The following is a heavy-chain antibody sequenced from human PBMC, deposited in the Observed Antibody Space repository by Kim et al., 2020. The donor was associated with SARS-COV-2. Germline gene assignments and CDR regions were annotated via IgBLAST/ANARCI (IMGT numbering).Heavy chain of an antibody. D-gene: IGHD1-26*01. J-gene: IGHJ3*02. CDR3: ARDIRSWQGAFDI. V-gene: IGHV3-74*01. Sequence: GGSLRLSCAASGFTFSSYWMHWVRQAPGKGLVWVSRINSDGSSTSYADSVKGRFTISRDNAKNTLYLKMNSLRAEDTAVYYCARDIRSWQGAFDIWGQGTMVTVSS. CDR2: INSDGSST. CDR1: GFTFSSYW.